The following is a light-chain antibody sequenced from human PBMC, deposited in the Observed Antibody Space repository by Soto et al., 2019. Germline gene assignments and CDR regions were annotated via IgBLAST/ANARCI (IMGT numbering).Light chain of an antibody. Sequence: DIVMTQSPDSLAVSLGERATLSCKSSLNVFFSRNNKSSLAWYQLKPRQPPKALIYWASIRESGVPDRFSGSGSGTDFTLTISSLQAEDVAIYYCHQYYTTPWTFGQGTRVEIK. CDR3: HQYYTTPWT. CDR2: WAS. V-gene: IGKV4-1*01. CDR1: LNVFFSRNNKSS. J-gene: IGKJ1*01.